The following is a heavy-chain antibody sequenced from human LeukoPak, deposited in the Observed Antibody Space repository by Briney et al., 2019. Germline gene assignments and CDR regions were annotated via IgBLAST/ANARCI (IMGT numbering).Heavy chain of an antibody. CDR3: ARSSSWRESRGGRDY. CDR2: ISTSGSTI. J-gene: IGHJ4*02. Sequence: PGGSLRLSCAASGFTFSDYYMSWIRQAPGKGLEWVSYISTSGSTIYYADSVKGRFTISRDNAKNSPYLQMNSLRAEDTAVYNCARSSSWRESRGGRDYWGQGTLVTVSS. V-gene: IGHV3-11*04. CDR1: GFTFSDYY. D-gene: IGHD6-13*01.